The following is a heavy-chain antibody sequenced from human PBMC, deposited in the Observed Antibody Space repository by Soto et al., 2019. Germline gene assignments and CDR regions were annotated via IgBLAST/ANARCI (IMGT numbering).Heavy chain of an antibody. CDR3: ARSPLDYYDSSGYPPYFDY. J-gene: IGHJ4*02. D-gene: IGHD3-22*01. Sequence: ASVKVSCKASGYTFTGYYMHWVRQAPGQGLEWMGWINPNSGGINYAQKFQGWVTMTRDTSISTAYMELSRLRSDDTAVYYCARSPLDYYDSSGYPPYFDYWGQGTLVTVSS. CDR2: INPNSGGI. CDR1: GYTFTGYY. V-gene: IGHV1-2*04.